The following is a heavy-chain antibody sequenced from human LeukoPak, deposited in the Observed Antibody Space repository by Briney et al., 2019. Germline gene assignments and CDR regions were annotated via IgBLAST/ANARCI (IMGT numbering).Heavy chain of an antibody. D-gene: IGHD3-3*01. V-gene: IGHV1-69*05. CDR3: ACRPTIFGVVTDHDASDI. CDR1: GGTFSSYA. CDR2: IIPIFGTA. Sequence: SVKVSCKASGGTFSSYAISWVRQAPGQGLEWMGGIIPIFGTANYAQKFQGRVTITTDESTSTAYMELSSLRSEDTAVYYCACRPTIFGVVTDHDASDIWGQGTMVTVSS. J-gene: IGHJ3*02.